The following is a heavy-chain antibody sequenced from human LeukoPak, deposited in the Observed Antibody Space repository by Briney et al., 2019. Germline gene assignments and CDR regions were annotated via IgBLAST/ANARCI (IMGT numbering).Heavy chain of an antibody. CDR1: GYSFTSYW. CDR3: ARYSISGRFLSRPTSPNFDY. V-gene: IGHV5-51*01. Sequence: GESLKISCKASGYSFTSYWIGWVRQMPGKGLEWMGIIYPGDSDITYSPSFQGQVTISADKSISTAYLQWSSLKASDTAIYYCARYSISGRFLSRPTSPNFDYWGQGTLVTVSS. J-gene: IGHJ4*02. CDR2: IYPGDSDI. D-gene: IGHD6-19*01.